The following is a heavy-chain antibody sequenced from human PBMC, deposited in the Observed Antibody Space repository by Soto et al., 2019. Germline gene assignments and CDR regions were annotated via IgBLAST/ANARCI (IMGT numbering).Heavy chain of an antibody. V-gene: IGHV3-53*01. CDR2: IYSGGRT. CDR3: ARITIFGEDYYYYYGMDV. Sequence: EVQLVESGGGLIQPGGSLRLSCAASGFTVSSNYMSWVRQAPGKGLEWVSVIYSGGRTYYADSVKGRFTISRDNSKNTXXLQMNSLRAEDTAVYYCARITIFGEDYYYYYGMDVWGQGTTVTVSS. J-gene: IGHJ6*02. CDR1: GFTVSSNY. D-gene: IGHD3-3*01.